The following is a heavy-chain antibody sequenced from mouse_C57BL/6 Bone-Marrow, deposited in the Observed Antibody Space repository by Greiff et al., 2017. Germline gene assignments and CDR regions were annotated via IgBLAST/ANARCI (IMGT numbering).Heavy chain of an antibody. D-gene: IGHD1-1*01. Sequence: EVQLQQSGPELVKPGASVKISCKASGYSFTGYYMNWVKQSPEKSLEWIGEINPSTGGTTYNQKFKAKATLTVDKSSSTAYMQLKSLTSEDSAVXYCASLYCGSSYFWFAYWGQGTLVTVSA. CDR1: GYSFTGYY. J-gene: IGHJ3*01. CDR3: ASLYCGSSYFWFAY. V-gene: IGHV1-42*01. CDR2: INPSTGGT.